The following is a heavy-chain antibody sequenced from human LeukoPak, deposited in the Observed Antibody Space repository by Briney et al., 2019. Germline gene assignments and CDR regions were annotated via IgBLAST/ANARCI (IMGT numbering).Heavy chain of an antibody. V-gene: IGHV3-23*01. CDR3: AKGVVGAKVFYFDY. D-gene: IGHD1-26*01. Sequence: GGSLRLSCAASGFTFSSYAMSWVRQAPGKGLEWVSAISGSGGSTYYADSVKGRFTISRDNSKNTLYLQMNSLRAEDTAAYYCAKGVVGAKVFYFDYWGQGTLVTVSS. CDR2: ISGSGGST. J-gene: IGHJ4*02. CDR1: GFTFSSYA.